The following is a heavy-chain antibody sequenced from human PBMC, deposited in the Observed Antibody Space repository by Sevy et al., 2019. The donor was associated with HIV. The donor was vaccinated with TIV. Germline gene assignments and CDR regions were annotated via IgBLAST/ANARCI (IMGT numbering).Heavy chain of an antibody. Sequence: GGSLRLSCAASAFTFSSYGMHWVRQAPGKGLEWVAVISYDGSNKYYADSVKGRFTISRDNSKNTLYLQMNSLRAEDTAVYYCAKSEREQWLYDAFDIWGQGTMVTVSS. CDR3: AKSEREQWLYDAFDI. V-gene: IGHV3-30*18. J-gene: IGHJ3*02. D-gene: IGHD6-19*01. CDR2: ISYDGSNK. CDR1: AFTFSSYG.